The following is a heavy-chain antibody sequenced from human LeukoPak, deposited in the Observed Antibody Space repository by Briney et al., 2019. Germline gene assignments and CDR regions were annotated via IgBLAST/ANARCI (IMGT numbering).Heavy chain of an antibody. J-gene: IGHJ4*02. V-gene: IGHV4-59*08. Sequence: SETLSLTCHVSGGSISTYYWNWMRQSPEKRLEWTGYIFHTGSTEYNPSLKSRVTMSVDTSKNQFSLNVDSVTAADTAVYYCARASPWDPFDFWGPGTLVTVSS. D-gene: IGHD1-26*01. CDR2: IFHTGST. CDR3: ARASPWDPFDF. CDR1: GGSISTYY.